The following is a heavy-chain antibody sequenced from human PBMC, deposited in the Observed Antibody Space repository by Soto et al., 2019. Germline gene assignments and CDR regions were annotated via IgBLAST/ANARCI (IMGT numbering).Heavy chain of an antibody. D-gene: IGHD3-9*01. CDR3: ARVEYSEGGKYRGMDV. Sequence: PSQTLSLTCVISGDSVSSNSAGWNWIRQSPSRGLEWMGRTFYRSKWYNDYAVSLTGRISINADTSKNQFSLQLNSVTREDTAGYYCARVEYSEGGKYRGMDVWGQGTTVTVSS. V-gene: IGHV6-1*01. CDR2: TFYRSKWYN. CDR1: GDSVSSNSAG. J-gene: IGHJ6*02.